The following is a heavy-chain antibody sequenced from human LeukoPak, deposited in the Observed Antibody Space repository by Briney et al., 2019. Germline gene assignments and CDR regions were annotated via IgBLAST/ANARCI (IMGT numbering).Heavy chain of an antibody. Sequence: ASVKVSCKASGYTFTSYGISWVRHAPAQGLEWMGWISAYNGNTNYAQKLQGRVTMTTDTSTSTAYMELRSLRSDDTAVYYCARGVWFGEFAWFDPWGQGTLVTVSS. CDR1: GYTFTSYG. J-gene: IGHJ5*02. CDR3: ARGVWFGEFAWFDP. V-gene: IGHV1-18*01. CDR2: ISAYNGNT. D-gene: IGHD3-10*01.